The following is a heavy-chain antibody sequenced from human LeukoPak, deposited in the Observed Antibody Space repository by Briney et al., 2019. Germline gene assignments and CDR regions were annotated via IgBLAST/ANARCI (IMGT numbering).Heavy chain of an antibody. CDR2: INHSGST. V-gene: IGHV4-34*01. Sequence: SETLSLTCAVYGGSFSGYYWSWTRQPPGKGLEWIGEINHSGSTNYNPSLKSRVTISVDTSKNQFSLKLSSVTAADTAVYYCATCDYYDSTTFDYWGQGTLVTVSS. CDR1: GGSFSGYY. J-gene: IGHJ4*02. D-gene: IGHD3-22*01. CDR3: ATCDYYDSTTFDY.